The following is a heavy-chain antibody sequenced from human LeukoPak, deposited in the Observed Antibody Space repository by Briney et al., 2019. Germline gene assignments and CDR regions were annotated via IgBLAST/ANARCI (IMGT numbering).Heavy chain of an antibody. CDR1: GGSISSSTYY. CDR3: ARDYDVLTAYPPTQLFDP. CDR2: IYYSGST. D-gene: IGHD3-9*01. V-gene: IGHV4-61*01. J-gene: IGHJ5*02. Sequence: SETLSLPFTVSGGSISSSTYYWSWVRPPPGKGLEWIGYIYYSGSTNYNPSLKSRVTISVDTSKNQFSLKLSSVTAADTAVYYCARDYDVLTAYPPTQLFDPWGQGTLVTVSS.